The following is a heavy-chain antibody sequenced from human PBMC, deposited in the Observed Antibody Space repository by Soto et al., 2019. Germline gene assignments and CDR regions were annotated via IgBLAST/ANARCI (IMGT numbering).Heavy chain of an antibody. J-gene: IGHJ6*02. CDR1: GGSISSYY. CDR3: ARVMRAGPYYYGMDV. Sequence: SATLSLTCTVSGGSISSYYWSWIRQPPGKGLEWIGYIYYSGSTNYNPSLKSRVTISVDTSKNQFSLKLSSVTAADTAVYYCARVMRAGPYYYGMDVWGQGTTVTVSS. CDR2: IYYSGST. V-gene: IGHV4-59*01.